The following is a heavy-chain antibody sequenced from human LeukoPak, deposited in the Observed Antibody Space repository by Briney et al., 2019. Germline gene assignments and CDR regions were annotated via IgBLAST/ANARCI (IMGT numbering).Heavy chain of an antibody. CDR3: ARDVLAGWYHTHWYMDV. Sequence: GASVKVSCKASGYTFTSYYMHWVRQAPGQGLEWMGIINPSGGSTSYAQKFQGRVTMTRDMSTSTVYMELSSLRSEDTAVYYCARDVLAGWYHTHWYMDVWGKGTTVTISS. V-gene: IGHV1-46*01. D-gene: IGHD6-19*01. J-gene: IGHJ6*03. CDR2: INPSGGST. CDR1: GYTFTSYY.